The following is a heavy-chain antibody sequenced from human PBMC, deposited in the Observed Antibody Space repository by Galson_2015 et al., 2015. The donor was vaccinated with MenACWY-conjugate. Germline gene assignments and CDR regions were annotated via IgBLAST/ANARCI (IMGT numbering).Heavy chain of an antibody. J-gene: IGHJ6*02. V-gene: IGHV1-18*01. CDR1: GYTFINYA. CDR3: ARGAIRSVAATVPYYYNGMDV. Sequence: SVKVSCKASGYTFINYAISWVRQAPGQGLERMGWISGYNGNTNYAPKLQGRVTMTTDTSTSTAHMELRSLTSDDTAVYYCARGAIRSVAATVPYYYNGMDVWGQGTTVTVS. CDR2: ISGYNGNT. D-gene: IGHD6-19*01.